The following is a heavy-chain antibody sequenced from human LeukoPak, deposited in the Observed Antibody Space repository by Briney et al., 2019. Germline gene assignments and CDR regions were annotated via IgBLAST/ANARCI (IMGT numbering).Heavy chain of an antibody. Sequence: PSETLSLTCTVSGGSIRSSYYYWGWIRQPPGTGLEWIGSIYDSGSTYYNPSLKSRVTISVDTSKNQFSLKLSSVTAADTAVYYRAREAPYYHDSSGYYHLRLFDYWGQGTLVTVSS. V-gene: IGHV4-39*07. CDR3: AREAPYYHDSSGYYHLRLFDY. CDR2: IYDSGST. D-gene: IGHD3-22*01. J-gene: IGHJ4*02. CDR1: GGSIRSSYYY.